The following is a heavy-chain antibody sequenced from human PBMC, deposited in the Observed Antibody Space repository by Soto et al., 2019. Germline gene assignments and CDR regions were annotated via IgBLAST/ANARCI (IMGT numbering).Heavy chain of an antibody. J-gene: IGHJ4*02. Sequence: SQALSLTCSISWDSVSSNSVTWNWIRQSPSRGLEWLGRTYYRSKWYNDYAVSVESRITINTDTSKNQFFLQLNSVIPEDTAVYYCVRLIGNSWLDYWGQGTLVTVSS. CDR3: VRLIGNSWLDY. CDR2: TYYRSKWYN. V-gene: IGHV6-1*01. CDR1: WDSVSSNSVT. D-gene: IGHD6-13*01.